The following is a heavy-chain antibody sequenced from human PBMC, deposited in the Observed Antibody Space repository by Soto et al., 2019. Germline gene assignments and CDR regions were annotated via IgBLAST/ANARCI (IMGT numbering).Heavy chain of an antibody. CDR2: VYYNGFT. J-gene: IGHJ5*02. V-gene: IGHV4-39*01. D-gene: IGHD3-3*01. Sequence: QLQLRESGPGLVKPSETLSHTCTVSGGSISSSNYYWAGIRQSPGKGLEWIGRVYYNGFTYYNPSLKSRVTISIDTSKNQSSLKLTSVTAADTAVYYCARMADFWSGPGELDPWGQGTLVTVSS. CDR3: ARMADFWSGPGELDP. CDR1: GGSISSSNYY.